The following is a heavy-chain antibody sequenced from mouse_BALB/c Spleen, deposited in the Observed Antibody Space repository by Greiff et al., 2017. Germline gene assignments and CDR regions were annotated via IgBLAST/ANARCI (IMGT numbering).Heavy chain of an antibody. CDR1: GYSITSDYA. Sequence: EVQGVESGPGLVKPSQSLSLTCTVTGYSITSDYAWNWIRQFPGNKLEWMGYISYSGSTSYNPSLKSRISITRDTSKNQFFLHLNSVTTEDTATYYCANYESWFAYWGQGTLVTVSA. V-gene: IGHV3-2*02. J-gene: IGHJ3*01. CDR2: ISYSGST. D-gene: IGHD2-4*01. CDR3: ANYESWFAY.